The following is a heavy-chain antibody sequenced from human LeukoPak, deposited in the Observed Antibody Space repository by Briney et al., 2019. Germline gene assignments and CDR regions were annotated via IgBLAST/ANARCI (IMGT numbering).Heavy chain of an antibody. CDR2: ISSSSSTI. V-gene: IGHV3-48*04. D-gene: IGHD6-19*01. CDR3: ARDRGSGWYRY. CDR1: GFTFSSYS. J-gene: IGHJ4*02. Sequence: GGSLRLSCAASGFTFSSYSMNWIRQAPGKGLEWVSYISSSSSTIYYADSVKGRFTISRDNAKNSLYLQMNSLRAEDTAVYYCARDRGSGWYRYWGQGTLVTVSS.